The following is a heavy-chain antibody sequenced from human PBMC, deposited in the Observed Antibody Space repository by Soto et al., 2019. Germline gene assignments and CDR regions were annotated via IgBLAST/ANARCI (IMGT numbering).Heavy chain of an antibody. Sequence: GESLKISCAASGFTFSNAWMSWVRQAPGKGLEWVGRIKSKTDGGTTDYAAPVKGRFTISRDDSKNTLYLQMNSLKTEDTAVYYCTTFPSGSYDYWGQGTLVTVSS. CDR2: IKSKTDGGTT. J-gene: IGHJ4*02. D-gene: IGHD1-26*01. CDR1: GFTFSNAW. CDR3: TTFPSGSYDY. V-gene: IGHV3-15*01.